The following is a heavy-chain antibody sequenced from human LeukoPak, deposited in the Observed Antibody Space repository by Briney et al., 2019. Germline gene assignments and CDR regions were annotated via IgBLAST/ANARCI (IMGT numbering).Heavy chain of an antibody. V-gene: IGHV1-2*04. D-gene: IGHD2-2*01. J-gene: IGHJ4*02. CDR2: INPNSGGT. Sequence: ASVKVSCKASGYTFTGYYMHWVRQAPGQGLEWMGWINPNSGGTNYAQKFQGWVTTTRDTSISTAYMELSRLRSDDTAVYYCARGTLRAGSGTRYYFDYWGQGTLVTVSS. CDR1: GYTFTGYY. CDR3: ARGTLRAGSGTRYYFDY.